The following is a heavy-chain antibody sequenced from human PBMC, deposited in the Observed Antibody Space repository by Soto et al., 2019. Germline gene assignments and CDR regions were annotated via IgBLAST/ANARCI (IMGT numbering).Heavy chain of an antibody. J-gene: IGHJ5*02. D-gene: IGHD3-10*01. CDR1: GGSISSSNW. CDR2: IYHSGST. Sequence: QVQLQESGPGLVKPSGTLTLTCAVSGGSISSSNWWSWVRQPPWMGLEWIGEIYHSGSTNYNPSLKSRVTISVDKSKNQFSLKLSSVTAADTAVYYCARDYMVRGVMPWFDPWGRGTLVTVSS. V-gene: IGHV4-4*02. CDR3: ARDYMVRGVMPWFDP.